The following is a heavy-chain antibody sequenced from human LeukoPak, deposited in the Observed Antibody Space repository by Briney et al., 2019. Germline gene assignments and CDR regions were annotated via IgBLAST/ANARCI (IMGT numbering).Heavy chain of an antibody. J-gene: IGHJ4*02. V-gene: IGHV3-33*05. D-gene: IGHD2-2*01. Sequence: PGGSLRLSCAASGFTSSSYGMHWVRQAPGKGQEWVTVISYDGHTNYVDSAKGRFTISRDNSKNTLYLQMNGLRDEDTAVYYCAKERGSTTHFDFWGQGTLVTVS. CDR3: AKERGSTTHFDF. CDR2: ISYDGHT. CDR1: GFTSSSYG.